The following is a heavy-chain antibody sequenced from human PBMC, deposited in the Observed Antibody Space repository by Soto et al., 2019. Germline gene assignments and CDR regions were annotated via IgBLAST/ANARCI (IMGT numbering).Heavy chain of an antibody. CDR2: IKQDGSEK. V-gene: IGHV3-7*04. D-gene: IGHD3-22*01. Sequence: PGGSLRLSCAASGFTFSSYWMSWVRQAPGKGLEGVANIKQDGSEKYYVDSVKGRFTISRDNAKNSLYLQMNSLRAEDTAVYYCARFYYDSSGYLPSPYYYYYGMDVWGQGTTVTVSS. J-gene: IGHJ6*02. CDR1: GFTFSSYW. CDR3: ARFYYDSSGYLPSPYYYYYGMDV.